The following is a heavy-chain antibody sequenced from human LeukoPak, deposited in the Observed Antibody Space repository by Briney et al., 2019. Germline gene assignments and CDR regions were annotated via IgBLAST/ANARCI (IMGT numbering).Heavy chain of an antibody. D-gene: IGHD4-17*01. CDR1: GFAFSSHA. V-gene: IGHV3-23*01. Sequence: GGSLRLSCAASGFAFSSHAMTWVRQAPGKGLEWVSAISISGDRTYYAHSVKGRFTISRDNSKNTVYLQMNSLRAEDAAVYYCANEIRPNDYWGQGTLVTVSS. J-gene: IGHJ4*02. CDR3: ANEIRPNDY. CDR2: ISISGDRT.